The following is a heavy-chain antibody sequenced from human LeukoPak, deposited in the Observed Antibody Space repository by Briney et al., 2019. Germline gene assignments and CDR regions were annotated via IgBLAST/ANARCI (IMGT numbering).Heavy chain of an antibody. CDR3: ARVSVGATNYYYYYYMDV. CDR1: GYTFTGYY. D-gene: IGHD1-26*01. Sequence: GASVKVSCKASGYTFTGYYMHWVRQAPGQGLEWMGWINPNSGGTNYAQKFQGRVTMTRDTSISTAYMELSRLRSDDTAVYYYARVSVGATNYYYYYYMDVWGKGTTVTVSS. CDR2: INPNSGGT. J-gene: IGHJ6*03. V-gene: IGHV1-2*02.